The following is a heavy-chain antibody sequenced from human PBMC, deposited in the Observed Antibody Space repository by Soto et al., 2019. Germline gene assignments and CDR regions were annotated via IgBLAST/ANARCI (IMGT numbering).Heavy chain of an antibody. CDR3: ARGRREDVFNI. Sequence: QVQLQESGPGLVKASETLSLTCIISGGAIGSHYWSWIRQPPGKALEWIGYIYYRGTTRYNPSLKSRLTLSVDTSTIQFSLNLPSVTAADTATYYCARGRREDVFNIWGQGTVVTVSS. CDR1: GGAIGSHY. D-gene: IGHD1-26*01. J-gene: IGHJ3*02. V-gene: IGHV4-59*11. CDR2: IYYRGTT.